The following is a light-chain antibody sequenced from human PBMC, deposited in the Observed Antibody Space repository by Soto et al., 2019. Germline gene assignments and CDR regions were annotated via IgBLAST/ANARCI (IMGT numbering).Light chain of an antibody. CDR1: QSVSSSY. CDR2: GAS. J-gene: IGKJ4*01. Sequence: EIVLTQSPGTLSLSPGERATLSCRASQSVSSSYLAWYQQKPGQAPRQLIYGASSRATGIPERFSGSGFGIEFTITITRLEHEDFAVYYCQHCRTSFGGGTRVEIK. CDR3: QHCRTS. V-gene: IGKV3-20*01.